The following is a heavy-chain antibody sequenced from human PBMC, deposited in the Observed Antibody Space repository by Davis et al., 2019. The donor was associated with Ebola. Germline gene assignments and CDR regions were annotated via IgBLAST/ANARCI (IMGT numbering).Heavy chain of an antibody. J-gene: IGHJ5*02. CDR2: INPSGGST. CDR1: GYTFTSYY. Sequence: ASVKVSCKASGYTFTSYYMHWVRQAPGQGLEWMGIINPSGGSTSYAQKFQGRVTMTTDTSTSTAYMELRSLRSDDTAVYYCARAQWLPPFDPWGQGTLVTVSS. D-gene: IGHD6-19*01. CDR3: ARAQWLPPFDP. V-gene: IGHV1-46*01.